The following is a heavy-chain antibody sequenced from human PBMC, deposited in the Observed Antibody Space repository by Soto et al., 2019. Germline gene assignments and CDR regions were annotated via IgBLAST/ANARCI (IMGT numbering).Heavy chain of an antibody. Sequence: QGKLVQSGAEVRRPGASVKVSCMASGYTFTSYAVHWVRQAPGQRPEWMGWIYSDNGNTVYSQRFQDRVTITRATSETTVCMEMSGLSSEGTSVYYCARGAGGFDYWGQGTLVTVSS. V-gene: IGHV1-3*01. CDR3: ARGAGGFDY. CDR1: GYTFTSYA. J-gene: IGHJ4*02. D-gene: IGHD3-10*01. CDR2: IYSDNGNT.